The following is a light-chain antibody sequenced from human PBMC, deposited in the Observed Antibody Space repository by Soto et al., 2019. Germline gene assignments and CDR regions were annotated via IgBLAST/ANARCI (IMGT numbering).Light chain of an antibody. J-gene: IGKJ1*01. CDR3: QQYNNWPQT. CDR1: QSVSSSY. CDR2: GAS. Sequence: IMLSHSPGTVSLSPEKRDTLPCSASQSVSSSYLAWYQQKPGQAPRLLIYGASNRATDIPARFSGSGSGTEFTLTISSLQSEDFAEYHCQQYNNWPQTFGQGTKVDVK. V-gene: IGKV3-15*01.